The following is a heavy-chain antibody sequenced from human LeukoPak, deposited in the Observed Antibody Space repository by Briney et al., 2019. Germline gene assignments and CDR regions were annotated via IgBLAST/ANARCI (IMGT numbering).Heavy chain of an antibody. D-gene: IGHD2-21*02. V-gene: IGHV3-48*01. Sequence: GGSLRLSCAASGFTFSSYSMNWVRQAPGKGLGWVSFTSSSGSTTYYADSVKGRFTISRDNSKNALYLQMNSLRAEDTAVYYCAKGLRGGDVLWGEYFQHWGQGTLVTVSS. CDR2: TSSSGSTT. J-gene: IGHJ1*01. CDR3: AKGLRGGDVLWGEYFQH. CDR1: GFTFSSYS.